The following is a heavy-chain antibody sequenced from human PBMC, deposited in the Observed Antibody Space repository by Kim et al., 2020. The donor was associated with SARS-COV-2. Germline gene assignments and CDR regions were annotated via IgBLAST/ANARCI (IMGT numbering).Heavy chain of an antibody. CDR2: ISYDGSNK. CDR1: GFTFSSYG. V-gene: IGHV3-30*18. J-gene: IGHJ6*01. D-gene: IGHD3-16*01. CDR3: AKDVSFGRIQGNCMDA. Sequence: GGSLRLSCAASGFTFSSYGMHWVRQAPGKGLEWVAVISYDGSNKYYADSVKGRFTISRDNSKNTVYLQMNSLRADDTAVYYCAKDVSFGRIQGNCMDAWG.